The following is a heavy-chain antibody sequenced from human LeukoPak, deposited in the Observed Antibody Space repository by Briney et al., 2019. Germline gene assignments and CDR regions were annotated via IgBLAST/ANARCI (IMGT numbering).Heavy chain of an antibody. CDR3: TRDAESFSFWSGYYY. CDR1: GFTFGDYA. Sequence: PGGSLRLSCTASGFTFGDYAMSWVRQAPGKGLEWVGFIRSKAYGGTTEYAASVKGRFTISRDDSKSIAYLQMNSLKTEDTAVYYCTRDAESFSFWSGYYYWGQGILVTVSS. J-gene: IGHJ4*02. CDR2: IRSKAYGGTT. D-gene: IGHD3-3*01. V-gene: IGHV3-49*04.